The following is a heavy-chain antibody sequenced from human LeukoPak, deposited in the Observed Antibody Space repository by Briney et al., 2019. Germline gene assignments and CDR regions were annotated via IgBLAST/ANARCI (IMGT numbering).Heavy chain of an antibody. J-gene: IGHJ6*03. CDR2: IYTSGST. CDR1: GGSISSYY. V-gene: IGHV4-4*09. CDR3: ARLRMVLRYYYMDV. Sequence: SETLSLTCTVSGGSISSYYRSWIRQPPGKGLEWIGYIYTSGSTNYNPSLKSRVTISVDTSKNQFSLKLSSVTAADTAVYYCARLRMVLRYYYMDVWGKGTTVTVSS. D-gene: IGHD2-8*01.